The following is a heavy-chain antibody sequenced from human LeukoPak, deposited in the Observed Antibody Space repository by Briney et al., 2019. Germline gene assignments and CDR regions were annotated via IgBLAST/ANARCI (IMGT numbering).Heavy chain of an antibody. V-gene: IGHV1-69*02. J-gene: IGHJ4*02. D-gene: IGHD3-22*01. CDR3: AKNYYDSSGPAIDY. Sequence: GSSVKVSCKASGGTFSSYTISWVRQAPGQGLEWMGRIIPILGIANYAQKFQGRVTVTADKSTSTAYMELSSLRSEDTAVYYCAKNYYDSSGPAIDYWGQGTLVTVSS. CDR2: IIPILGIA. CDR1: GGTFSSYT.